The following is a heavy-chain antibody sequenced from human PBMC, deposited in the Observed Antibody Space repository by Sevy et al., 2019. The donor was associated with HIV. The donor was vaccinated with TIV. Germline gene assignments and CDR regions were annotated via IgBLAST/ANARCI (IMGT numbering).Heavy chain of an antibody. CDR3: ARDALPGTSAY. V-gene: IGHV3-21*01. Sequence: GGSLRLSCAASGFTFSAYVMNWVRQGPGKGLEWVSSISSSGRYIYYADSVQGRFTISRDNAEDSLYLQMNNLRAEDTAVYYCARDALPGTSAYWGQGTLVTVSS. J-gene: IGHJ4*02. CDR1: GFTFSAYV. D-gene: IGHD1-7*01. CDR2: ISSSGRYI.